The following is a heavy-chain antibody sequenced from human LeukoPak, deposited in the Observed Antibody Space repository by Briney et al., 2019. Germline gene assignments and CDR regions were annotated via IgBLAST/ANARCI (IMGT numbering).Heavy chain of an antibody. J-gene: IGHJ4*02. V-gene: IGHV4-4*07. CDR1: GGSISNYF. Sequence: PPETLSLTCTDPGGSISNYFWSWIRQPAGKGLEWIGHFYTSGSPNYNPSLKSRVTMSVDTSENQFSLKLSSVTAADTAVYYCARDYYDSRVYYYFDYWGQGILVTVSS. D-gene: IGHD3-22*01. CDR3: ARDYYDSRVYYYFDY. CDR2: FYTSGSP.